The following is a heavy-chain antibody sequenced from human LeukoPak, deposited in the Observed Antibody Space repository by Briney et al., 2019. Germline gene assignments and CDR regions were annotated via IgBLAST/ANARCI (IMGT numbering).Heavy chain of an antibody. Sequence: SETLSLICTVSGGSISSSRYYWGWIRQPPGKGLEWIGSIYNSEHTYYNPSLKSRVTISIDTSKTQFSLKLSSVTAADTAVYYCARSSYYYAADASDIWGQGTLVTVSS. V-gene: IGHV4-39*07. CDR2: IYNSEHT. D-gene: IGHD3-10*01. CDR1: GGSISSSRYY. J-gene: IGHJ3*02. CDR3: ARSSYYYAADASDI.